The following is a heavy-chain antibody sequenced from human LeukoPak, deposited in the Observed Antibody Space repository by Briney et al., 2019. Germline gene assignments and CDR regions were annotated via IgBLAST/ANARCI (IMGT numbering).Heavy chain of an antibody. D-gene: IGHD6-13*01. J-gene: IGHJ6*03. V-gene: IGHV2-70*11. CDR3: ARMAPRTIGAAGPAGGYYYYMDV. CDR2: IDWDDDK. CDR1: GVSFSTSEMC. Sequence: ESGPTLVNPTQTLTLTCTFSGVSFSTSEMCVTWIRQPPGKALEWLARIDWDDDKYYNTSLRTRLTISKDTSKDQVVLTMSNMDPVDTGTYYCARMAPRTIGAAGPAGGYYYYMDVWGKGITVTVSS.